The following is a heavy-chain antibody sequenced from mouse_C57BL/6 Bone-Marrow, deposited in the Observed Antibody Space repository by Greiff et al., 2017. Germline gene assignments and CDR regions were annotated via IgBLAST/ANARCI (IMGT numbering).Heavy chain of an antibody. CDR3: TTTAHYFDY. CDR1: GFNIKDDY. J-gene: IGHJ2*01. Sequence: DVKLVESGAELVRPGASVKLSCTASGFNIKDDYMHWVKQRPEQGLEWIGWIDPENGDTEYASKFQGKATITADTSSNTAYLQLSSLTSEDTAVYYCTTTAHYFDYWGQGTTLTVSS. V-gene: IGHV14-4*01. D-gene: IGHD1-2*01. CDR2: IDPENGDT.